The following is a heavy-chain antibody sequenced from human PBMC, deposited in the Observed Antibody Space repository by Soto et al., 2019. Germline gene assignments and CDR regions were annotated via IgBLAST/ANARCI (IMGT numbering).Heavy chain of an antibody. CDR3: AXXXXCTSISCQNNWFDP. D-gene: IGHD2-2*01. CDR2: ISYDGSNK. CDR1: GFTFSSYG. V-gene: IGHV3-30*18. J-gene: IGHJ5*02. Sequence: QVQLVESGGGVVQPGRSLRLSCAASGFTFSSYGMHWVRQAPGKGLEWVAVISYDGSNKYYADSVKGRFTISRDNSKNTLYLQMNSLRAEDTAVYYCAXXXXCTSISCQNNWFDPWGQGTLVTVSA.